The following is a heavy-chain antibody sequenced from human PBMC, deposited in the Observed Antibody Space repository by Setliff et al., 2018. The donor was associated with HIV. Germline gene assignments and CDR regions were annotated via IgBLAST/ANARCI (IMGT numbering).Heavy chain of an antibody. V-gene: IGHV3-64*02. CDR1: GFTFSSYG. CDR3: ARGKPAVSGSVFDN. CDR2: ISDSGDNT. J-gene: IGHJ4*02. D-gene: IGHD6-19*01. Sequence: GGSLRLSCAASGFTFSSYGMSWVRQAPGKGLEYVSAISDSGDNTYFADFVQGRFSISRDNSKNTLYLQMGNLRPEDMAVYYCARGKPAVSGSVFDNWGQGTLVTVSS.